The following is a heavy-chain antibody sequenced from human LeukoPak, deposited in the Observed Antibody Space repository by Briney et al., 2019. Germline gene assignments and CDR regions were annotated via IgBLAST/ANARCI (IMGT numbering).Heavy chain of an antibody. V-gene: IGHV1-2*02. CDR1: GYTFTGYY. CDR3: ARGNDGSGSPSYYFYYMDV. J-gene: IGHJ6*03. Sequence: GASVKVSCKASGYTFTGYYIHWVRQAPGQGLEWMGWINPNSGGTHYAQKFQGRVTMTRDTSINTAYMELYSLRSDDTAVYYCARGNDGSGSPSYYFYYMDVWGKGTTVTISS. D-gene: IGHD3-10*01. CDR2: INPNSGGT.